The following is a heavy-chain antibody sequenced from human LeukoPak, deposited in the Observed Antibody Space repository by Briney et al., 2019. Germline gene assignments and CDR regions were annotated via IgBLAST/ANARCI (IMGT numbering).Heavy chain of an antibody. D-gene: IGHD3-22*01. Sequence: SETLSLTCTVSGGSISSYYWSWIRQPPGKGLEWIGYIYHSGSTNYNPSLKSRVAISVDTSKNQFSLKLSSVTAADTAVYYCAGASYDSSGVHWGQGTLVTVSS. CDR2: IYHSGST. V-gene: IGHV4-59*01. J-gene: IGHJ4*02. CDR3: AGASYDSSGVH. CDR1: GGSISSYY.